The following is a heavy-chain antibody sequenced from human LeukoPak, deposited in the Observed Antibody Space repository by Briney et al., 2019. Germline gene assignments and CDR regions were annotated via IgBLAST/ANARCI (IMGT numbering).Heavy chain of an antibody. CDR3: ARTAGYDFWSGYDYYYYMDV. CDR1: GYTYISYG. J-gene: IGHJ6*03. D-gene: IGHD3-3*01. V-gene: IGHV1-18*01. Sequence: ASVKVSCKATGYTYISYGISWVRPAPGQRLEWLGWISAYNGNTNYAQKLQGRVTMTTDTSTSTAYMELRSLRSDDTAVYYCARTAGYDFWSGYDYYYYMDVWGKGTTVTVSS. CDR2: ISAYNGNT.